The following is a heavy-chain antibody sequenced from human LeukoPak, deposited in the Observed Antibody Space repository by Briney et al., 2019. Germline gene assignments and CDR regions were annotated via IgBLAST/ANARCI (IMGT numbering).Heavy chain of an antibody. CDR2: IYATGNT. CDR1: GGSISGFY. D-gene: IGHD1-26*01. Sequence: SETLSLTCTVSGGSISGFYWSWIRQPAGEGLEWIGRIYATGNTHYNPSLKSRVTVSVDTSRNQFSLKLTSVTAADTAVYFCARTSATGGTYFDYWGQGTLVTVSS. CDR3: ARTSATGGTYFDY. J-gene: IGHJ4*02. V-gene: IGHV4-4*07.